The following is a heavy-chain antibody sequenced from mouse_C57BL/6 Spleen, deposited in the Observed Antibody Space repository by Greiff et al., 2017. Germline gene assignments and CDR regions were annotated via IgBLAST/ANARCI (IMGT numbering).Heavy chain of an antibody. D-gene: IGHD1-1*01. J-gene: IGHJ3*01. CDR1: GYTFTSYW. Sequence: QVQLQQSGAELVKPGASVKMSCKASGYTFTSYWITWVKQRPGQGLEWIGDIYPGSGSTNYNEKFKSKATLTVDTSSSTAYMQLSSLTSPDSAVYYCARVYGSSFSWFAYLGQGTLVTASA. CDR2: IYPGSGST. V-gene: IGHV1-55*01. CDR3: ARVYGSSFSWFAY.